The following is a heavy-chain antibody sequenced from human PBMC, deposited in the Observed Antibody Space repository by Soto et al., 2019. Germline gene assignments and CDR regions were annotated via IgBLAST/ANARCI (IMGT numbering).Heavy chain of an antibody. J-gene: IGHJ5*02. D-gene: IGHD6-19*01. CDR2: IYYSGST. Sequence: QVQLQESGPGLVKPSETLSLTCTVSGGSISSYYWSWIRQPPGKGLEWIGYIYYSGSTNYNPSLKSRITFSVDTSKNQFSLKLSSVTAADTAVYYCARAEQWLVRNWFDPWGQGTLVTVSS. CDR3: ARAEQWLVRNWFDP. CDR1: GGSISSYY. V-gene: IGHV4-59*01.